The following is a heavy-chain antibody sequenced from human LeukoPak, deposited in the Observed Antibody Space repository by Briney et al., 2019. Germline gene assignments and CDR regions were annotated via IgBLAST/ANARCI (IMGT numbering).Heavy chain of an antibody. Sequence: SVKVSCKASGGTFSSYAISWVRQAPGQGREWMGGIIPIFGTANYAQKFQGRVTITADESTSTAYMELSSLRSEDTAVYYCARAKYYYGSGSYAYFDYWGQGTLVTVSS. CDR3: ARAKYYYGSGSYAYFDY. V-gene: IGHV1-69*13. J-gene: IGHJ4*02. CDR2: IIPIFGTA. D-gene: IGHD3-10*01. CDR1: GGTFSSYA.